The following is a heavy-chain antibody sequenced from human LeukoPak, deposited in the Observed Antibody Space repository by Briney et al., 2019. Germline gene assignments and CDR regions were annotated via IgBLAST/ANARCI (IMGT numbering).Heavy chain of an antibody. Sequence: GGSLRLSCAASGFTFSSYDMHWVRHATGKGLEWVSAIGTAGDTNYPGSVKGRFTISRENAKNSLYLQMNSLRAEDTAVYYCASLGAGDFDYWGQGTLVTVSS. CDR2: IGTAGDT. D-gene: IGHD3-10*01. CDR1: GFTFSSYD. J-gene: IGHJ4*02. CDR3: ASLGAGDFDY. V-gene: IGHV3-13*01.